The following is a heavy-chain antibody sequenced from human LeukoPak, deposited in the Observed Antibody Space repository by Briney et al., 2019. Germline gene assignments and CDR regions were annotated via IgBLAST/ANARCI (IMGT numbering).Heavy chain of an antibody. CDR2: ISYDGSNK. V-gene: IGHV3-30*18. D-gene: IGHD6-19*01. Sequence: GGSLRLSCAASGFTFSSYGMHWVRQAPGRGLEWVAVISYDGSNKYYADSVKGRFTISRDNSKNTLYLQMSSLRAEDTAVYYCAKDKAVAGSHFDYWGQGTLVTVSS. J-gene: IGHJ4*02. CDR1: GFTFSSYG. CDR3: AKDKAVAGSHFDY.